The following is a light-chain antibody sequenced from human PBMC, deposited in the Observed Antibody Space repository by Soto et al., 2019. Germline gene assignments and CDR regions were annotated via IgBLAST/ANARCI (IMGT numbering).Light chain of an antibody. CDR2: EVS. V-gene: IGLV2-14*01. J-gene: IGLJ3*02. Sequence: QSVLTQPAAVSGSPGQSITISCTGTTSDVGYYNYVSWFQQHPGKAPKLLIYEVSNRPSGVSMRFSGSKSGNTASLTISGLQTEDEANYYCSSYTTSSTRVFGGGTKVTVL. CDR1: TSDVGYYNY. CDR3: SSYTTSSTRV.